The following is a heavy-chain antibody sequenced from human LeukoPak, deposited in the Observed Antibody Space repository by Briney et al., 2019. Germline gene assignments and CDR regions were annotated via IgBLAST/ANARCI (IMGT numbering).Heavy chain of an antibody. CDR1: GYSFTDYY. Sequence: AASVKVSCKTSGYSFTDYYMHWVRQAPGQGLEWMGWINPNSGGTSSAQKFQGRVTMTRDTSITTVYMEVSWLTSDDTAIYYCARADRHDGGPYLFDPWGQGTLVTVSS. D-gene: IGHD3-16*01. J-gene: IGHJ5*02. CDR2: INPNSGGT. CDR3: ARADRHDGGPYLFDP. V-gene: IGHV1-2*02.